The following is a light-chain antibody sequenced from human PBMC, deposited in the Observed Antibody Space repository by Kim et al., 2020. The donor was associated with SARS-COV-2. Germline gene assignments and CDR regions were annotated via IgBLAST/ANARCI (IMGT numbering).Light chain of an antibody. CDR1: QSVLYSSNNRGY. CDR2: WAS. V-gene: IGKV4-1*01. J-gene: IGKJ2*01. Sequence: RATNNCNTSQSVLYSSNNRGYLAWYQQKPGQPPKLLIYWASTRESGVPDRFSGSGSGTDFTLTISSLQAEDVAVYYCQQYYSTLYTFGQGTKLGI. CDR3: QQYYSTLYT.